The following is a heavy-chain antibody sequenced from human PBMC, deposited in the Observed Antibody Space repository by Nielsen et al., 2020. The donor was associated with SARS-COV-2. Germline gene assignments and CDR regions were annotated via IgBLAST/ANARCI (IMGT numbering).Heavy chain of an antibody. D-gene: IGHD3-3*01. CDR2: INSDGSST. CDR1: GFTFNSYW. V-gene: IGHV3-74*01. Sequence: GGSLRLSCAASGFTFNSYWMHWVRQAPGKGLVWVSRINSDGSSTSYADSVKGRFTISRDNAKNTLYLQMNSLRAEDTAVYYCARADYDFWSASIDPWGQGTLVTVSS. J-gene: IGHJ5*02. CDR3: ARADYDFWSASIDP.